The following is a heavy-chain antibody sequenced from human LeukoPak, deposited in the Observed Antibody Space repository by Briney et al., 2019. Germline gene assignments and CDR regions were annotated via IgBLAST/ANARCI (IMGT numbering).Heavy chain of an antibody. CDR3: ARDPNSSGWKTLFDY. Sequence: GASVKVSCKASGYTFTGYYMHWVRQAPGQGLEWMGRINPNSGGTNSAQKFQGRVTMTRDTSISTAYMELNRLRSDDTAVYYCARDPNSSGWKTLFDYWGQGTLVTVSS. D-gene: IGHD6-19*01. CDR1: GYTFTGYY. CDR2: INPNSGGT. J-gene: IGHJ4*02. V-gene: IGHV1-2*06.